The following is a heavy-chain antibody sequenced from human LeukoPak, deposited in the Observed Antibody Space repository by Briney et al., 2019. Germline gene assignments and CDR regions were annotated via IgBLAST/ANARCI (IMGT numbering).Heavy chain of an antibody. CDR2: ISYDGSNK. J-gene: IGHJ4*02. Sequence: GGSLRLSCAASGFPFSSCGMHWVRQAPGKGLEWVAVISYDGSNKYYADSVKGRFTISRDNSKNTLYLQVNSLRAEDTAVYYCAKDLDSIVVVPAAPVYWGQGTLVTVSS. CDR1: GFPFSSCG. V-gene: IGHV3-30*18. CDR3: AKDLDSIVVVPAAPVY. D-gene: IGHD2-2*01.